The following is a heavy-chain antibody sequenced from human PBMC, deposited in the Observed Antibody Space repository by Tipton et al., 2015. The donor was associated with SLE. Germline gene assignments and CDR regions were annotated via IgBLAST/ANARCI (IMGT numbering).Heavy chain of an antibody. Sequence: GLVKPSQTLSLTCTVAGGSSSSGAYYWSWIRQHPGKGLEWIGYTHHSGLTYYNPSLKSRVTISVDTSKNQFSLNLSSVTAADTAVYYCARAATAISPFDYWGQGTMVTVSS. V-gene: IGHV4-31*03. CDR2: THHSGLT. CDR3: ARAATAISPFDY. CDR1: GGSSSSGAYY. J-gene: IGHJ4*03. D-gene: IGHD2-2*02.